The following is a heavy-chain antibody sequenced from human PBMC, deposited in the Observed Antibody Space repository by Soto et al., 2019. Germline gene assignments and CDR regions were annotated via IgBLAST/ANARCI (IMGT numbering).Heavy chain of an antibody. J-gene: IGHJ3*02. V-gene: IGHV4-39*01. CDR1: GGSISSSSYY. CDR3: ARDIVVVPPGAFDI. D-gene: IGHD2-15*01. CDR2: IYYSGST. Sequence: SETLSLTCTVSGGSISSSSYYWGWIRQPPGKGLEWIGSIYYSGSTYYNPSLKSRVTISVDTSKNQFSLKLSSVTAADTAVYYCARDIVVVPPGAFDIWGQGTMVTVSS.